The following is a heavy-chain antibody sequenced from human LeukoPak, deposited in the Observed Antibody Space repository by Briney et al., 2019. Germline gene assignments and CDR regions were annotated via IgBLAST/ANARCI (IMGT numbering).Heavy chain of an antibody. CDR1: GFTFSNAW. CDR3: TTDYDILTGYYLPIDY. J-gene: IGHJ4*02. D-gene: IGHD3-9*01. V-gene: IGHV3-15*01. CDR2: IKSKTDGGTT. Sequence: SGGSLRLSCAASGFTFSNAWMSWVRQAPGKGLEWVGRIKSKTDGGTTDYAAPVKGRFTISRDDSKNTLYLQMNSLKTEDTAVYYCTTDYDILTGYYLPIDYWGQGTLVTVSS.